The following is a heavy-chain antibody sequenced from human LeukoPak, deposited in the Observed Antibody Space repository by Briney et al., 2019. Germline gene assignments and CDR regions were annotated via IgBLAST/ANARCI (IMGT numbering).Heavy chain of an antibody. CDR3: ARAIAVAEDY. D-gene: IGHD6-19*01. Sequence: ASVKVSYKASGYTFTGYYMHWVRQAPGQGLEWMGWINPNSGGTKYAQKFQGRVTMTRDTSISTAYMELSRLRSDDTAVYYCARAIAVAEDYWVQGTLVTVSS. V-gene: IGHV1-2*02. J-gene: IGHJ4*02. CDR2: INPNSGGT. CDR1: GYTFTGYY.